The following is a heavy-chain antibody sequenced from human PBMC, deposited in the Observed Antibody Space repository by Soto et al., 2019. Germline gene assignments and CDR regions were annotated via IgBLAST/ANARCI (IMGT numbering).Heavy chain of an antibody. J-gene: IGHJ4*02. CDR2: IYSGGST. CDR1: GFTVSSNY. V-gene: IGHV3-53*02. D-gene: IGHD5-18*01. Sequence: EVQLVETGGGLIQPGGSLRLSCAASGFTVSSNYMSWVRQAPGKGLEWVSVIYSGGSTYYADSVKGRFTISRDNSKNTLYLQMNSLRAEDTAVYYCARVERRYSYGFFDYWGQGTLVTVSS. CDR3: ARVERRYSYGFFDY.